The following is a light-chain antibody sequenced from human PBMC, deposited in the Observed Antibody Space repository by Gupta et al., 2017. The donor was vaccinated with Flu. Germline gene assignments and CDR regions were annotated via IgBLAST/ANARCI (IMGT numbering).Light chain of an antibody. J-gene: IGLJ1*01. V-gene: IGLV2-23*01. Sequence: QSALTQPASVSGSPGQSIAISCTGTSSDFGSYNLVSWYQQHPGKAPKLMLYEGSKRPSGVSNRVSGSKSDNTASLTISGLQAEDEADYYCCSYAGSSTSYVFGTGTKVTVL. CDR1: SSDFGSYNL. CDR3: CSYAGSSTSYV. CDR2: EGS.